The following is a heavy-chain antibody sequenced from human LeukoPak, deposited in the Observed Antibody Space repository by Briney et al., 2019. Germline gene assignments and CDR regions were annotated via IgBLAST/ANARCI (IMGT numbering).Heavy chain of an antibody. CDR1: GFTFSSYS. Sequence: PGGSLRLSCAVSGFTFSSYSMNWVRQAPGKGLEWVSSISSSSSYIYYADSVKGRFTISSDNAKNSLYLQMNSLRAEDTAVYYCARASSGYDFWSGPRKAGAFDIWGQGTMVTVSS. V-gene: IGHV3-21*01. CDR3: ARASSGYDFWSGPRKAGAFDI. J-gene: IGHJ3*02. CDR2: ISSSSSYI. D-gene: IGHD3-3*01.